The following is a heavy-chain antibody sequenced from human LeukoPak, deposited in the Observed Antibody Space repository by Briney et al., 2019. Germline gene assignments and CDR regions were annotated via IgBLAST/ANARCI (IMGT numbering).Heavy chain of an antibody. D-gene: IGHD6-13*01. V-gene: IGHV1-8*01. CDR3: ARAGYLTMTPGGYFDY. J-gene: IGHJ4*02. Sequence: ASVKVSCKASGYTFTSYDINWVRQATGQGLEWMGWMNPNSGNTGSAQKFQGRVTMTRNTSISTVYMELSSLRSEDTAVYYCARAGYLTMTPGGYFDYWGQGTLVTVSS. CDR1: GYTFTSYD. CDR2: MNPNSGNT.